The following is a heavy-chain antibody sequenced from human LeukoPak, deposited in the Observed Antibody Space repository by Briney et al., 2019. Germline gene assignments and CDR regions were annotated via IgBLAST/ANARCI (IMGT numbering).Heavy chain of an antibody. V-gene: IGHV3-23*01. CDR1: GFTFSSYA. Sequence: GGSLGLSCAASGFTFSSYAMNWVRQAPGKGLEWVSAISGSGASTYYADSVKGRFTISRDNSKNTLCLQMNSLRAEDTAVYYCAKETKGPFGYRYGPELDYWGQGTLVTVSP. J-gene: IGHJ4*02. CDR3: AKETKGPFGYRYGPELDY. D-gene: IGHD5-18*01. CDR2: ISGSGAST.